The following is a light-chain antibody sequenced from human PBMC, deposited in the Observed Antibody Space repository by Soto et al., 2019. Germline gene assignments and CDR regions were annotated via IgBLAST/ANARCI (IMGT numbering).Light chain of an antibody. V-gene: IGKV3D-15*01. CDR1: QSVGSF. CDR2: AAS. Sequence: EIVMTQSPGTLSVSPGERATLXXRASQSVGSFLAWYQQKPGQAPRLXIHAASTGATGIPARFRGSGSGTDFTLTISSLEPEDSAVYFCHQYADSPQTFGQGTKVDIK. J-gene: IGKJ2*01. CDR3: HQYADSPQT.